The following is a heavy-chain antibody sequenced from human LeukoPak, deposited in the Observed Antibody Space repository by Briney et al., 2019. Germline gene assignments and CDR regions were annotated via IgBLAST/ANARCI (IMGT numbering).Heavy chain of an antibody. V-gene: IGHV1-46*01. CDR1: GYTSTSYY. D-gene: IGHD6-13*01. CDR2: INPSGGST. Sequence: ASVKVSCKASGYTSTSYYMHWVRKPPGQGLEWMGIINPSGGSTSYAQKFQGRVTMTRDTSTSTVYMELSSLRSEDTAVYYCAIGIAAAGPFDYWGQGTLVTVSS. CDR3: AIGIAAAGPFDY. J-gene: IGHJ4*02.